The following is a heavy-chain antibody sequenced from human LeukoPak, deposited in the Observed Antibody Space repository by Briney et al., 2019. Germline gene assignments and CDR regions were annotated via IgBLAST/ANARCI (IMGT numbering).Heavy chain of an antibody. V-gene: IGHV3-48*03. CDR3: SWGGRGGTRRGFDY. Sequence: GGSLRLSCAASGFTFSSYEMNWVRQAPGRGLEWVSYISTSGSTIYYADSVKGRFTISRDNAKNSLYLQMNSLRTEDTAVYYCSWGGRGGTRRGFDYWGQGTLVSVSS. CDR2: ISTSGSTI. J-gene: IGHJ4*02. CDR1: GFTFSSYE. D-gene: IGHD1-26*01.